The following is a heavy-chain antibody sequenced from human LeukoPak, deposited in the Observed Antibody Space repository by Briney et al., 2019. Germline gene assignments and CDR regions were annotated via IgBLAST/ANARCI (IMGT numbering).Heavy chain of an antibody. CDR3: ARGGNRYDRRFVFDS. CDR2: IKQDGSEK. CDR1: GFTFSNYW. Sequence: TGRSLRLSCAASGFTFSNYWMTWVRQAPGKGLEWVANIKQDGSEKYYVDSVKGRFTISRDNAKNSLFLQMNSLRAEDTAVYYCARGGNRYDRRFVFDSWGQGTLVTVSS. V-gene: IGHV3-7*01. J-gene: IGHJ4*02. D-gene: IGHD1-14*01.